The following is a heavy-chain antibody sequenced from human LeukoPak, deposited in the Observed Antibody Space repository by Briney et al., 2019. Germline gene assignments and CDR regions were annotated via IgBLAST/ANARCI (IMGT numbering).Heavy chain of an antibody. D-gene: IGHD2-15*01. CDR2: ISGSGGST. CDR3: AKDRYCSGGSCYSADYFDY. CDR1: GFTFSSYA. J-gene: IGHJ4*02. V-gene: IGHV3-23*01. Sequence: GGSLRLSCAASGFTFSSYAMSWVRQAPGKGLEWVSAISGSGGSTYYADSVKGRFTTSRDNSKNTLYLQMNSLRAEDTAVYYCAKDRYCSGGSCYSADYFDYWGQGTLVTVSS.